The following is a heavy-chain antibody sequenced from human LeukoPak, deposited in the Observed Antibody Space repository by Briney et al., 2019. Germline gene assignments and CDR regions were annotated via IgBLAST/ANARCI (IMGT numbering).Heavy chain of an antibody. Sequence: SVKVSCKASRGSFRSYSTNWVRQAPGQGLEWMGEIIPMFGTPNYAQKIQGRVTITADESTSTVYMELSSLRFEDTAVYYCARRSPIDMSWGQGALVTVSS. CDR3: ARRSPIDMS. J-gene: IGHJ5*02. V-gene: IGHV1-69*13. CDR2: IIPMFGTP. D-gene: IGHD3-16*02. CDR1: RGSFRSYS.